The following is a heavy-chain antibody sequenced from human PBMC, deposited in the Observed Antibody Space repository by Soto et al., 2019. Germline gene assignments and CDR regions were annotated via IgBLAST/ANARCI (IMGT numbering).Heavy chain of an antibody. Sequence: GGSLRLSCAASEFTISSYAIHWVRQAPGKGLEWVAVISYDGSSKYNSDSVKGPFTISRDKSKNTVYLQMHSLTVEDTAVYYCARDEVSMDYWGRGTLVTVSS. CDR3: ARDEVSMDY. J-gene: IGHJ4*02. V-gene: IGHV3-30-3*01. CDR1: EFTISSYA. CDR2: ISYDGSSK.